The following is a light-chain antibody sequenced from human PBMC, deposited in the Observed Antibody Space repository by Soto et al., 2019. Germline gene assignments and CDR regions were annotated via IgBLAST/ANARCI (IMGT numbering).Light chain of an antibody. CDR3: QQFGVSPT. V-gene: IGKV3-20*01. Sequence: EIVLAQSPCTLSLSPGERATLSCWASQTITPTFLAWYQQKPGQAPRLLIYGASSRATDIPDRFSGSGSGTDFNLTISKLEPEDFAVYYCQQFGVSPTFGGGTKVDI. CDR1: QTITPTF. CDR2: GAS. J-gene: IGKJ4*01.